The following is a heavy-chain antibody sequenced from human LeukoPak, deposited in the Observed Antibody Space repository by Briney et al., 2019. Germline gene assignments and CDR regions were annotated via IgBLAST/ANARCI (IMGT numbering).Heavy chain of an antibody. J-gene: IGHJ4*02. CDR3: TTGGPRRH. D-gene: IGHD3-16*01. V-gene: IGHV3-15*01. Sequence: GESLRLSCAASGFTFDTDWMNWFRQAPGKGLEWVGLIRTKTDGGTTDNAAPVKGRFAISRDDSRNMLFLQMNSLKTEDTGVYYCTTGGPRRHWGQGTLVTVSS. CDR1: GFTFDTDW. CDR2: IRTKTDGGTT.